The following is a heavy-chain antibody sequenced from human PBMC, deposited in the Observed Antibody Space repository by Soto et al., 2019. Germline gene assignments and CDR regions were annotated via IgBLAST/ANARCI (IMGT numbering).Heavy chain of an antibody. J-gene: IGHJ4*02. V-gene: IGHV4-30-4*01. CDR3: ARVWCTNGVCYEFDY. CDR1: GGSISSGDYY. D-gene: IGHD2-8*01. Sequence: PSETLSLTCTVSGGSISSGDYYWSWIRQPPGKGLEWIGYIYYSGSTYYNPSLKSRVTISVDTSKNQFSLKLSSVTAADTAVYYCARVWCTNGVCYEFDYWGQGTLVTVSS. CDR2: IYYSGST.